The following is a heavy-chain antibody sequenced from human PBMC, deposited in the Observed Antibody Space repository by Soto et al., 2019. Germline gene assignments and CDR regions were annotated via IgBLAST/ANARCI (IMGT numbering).Heavy chain of an antibody. V-gene: IGHV3-23*01. CDR1: GFIFENFG. Sequence: EVVLLESGGGLEQPGGSLRLSCAASGFIFENFGMSWVRQAPGKGLEWISSISGSGFKKYYADSVKGRFTISRDNSKSTVYLELNNLSAEDTAVYHCAKNQCGELLPLASVDWFDHWGQGAVFTVS. CDR2: ISGSGFKK. D-gene: IGHD2-21*01. J-gene: IGHJ5*02. CDR3: AKNQCGELLPLASVDWFDH.